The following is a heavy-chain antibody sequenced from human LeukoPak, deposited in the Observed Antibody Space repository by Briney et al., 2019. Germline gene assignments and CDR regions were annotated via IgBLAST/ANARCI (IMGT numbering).Heavy chain of an antibody. D-gene: IGHD5-12*01. Sequence: ASVTLSCTSSGYTFTCYGISWVRQGPGQGLEWMGGISAYNGNRNYAQKLQGRVSMTTDTSTSTAYLELRSLRSADTAVYYCARGGYSGYDYIDYWGQGTLVTVSS. J-gene: IGHJ4*02. CDR3: ARGGYSGYDYIDY. CDR1: GYTFTCYG. V-gene: IGHV1-18*01. CDR2: ISAYNGNR.